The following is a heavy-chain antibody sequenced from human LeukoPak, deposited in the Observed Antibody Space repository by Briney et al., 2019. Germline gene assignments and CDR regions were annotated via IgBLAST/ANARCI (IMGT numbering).Heavy chain of an antibody. CDR3: AKDQYYDSSGSLYFNY. V-gene: IGHV3-23*01. Sequence: GGSLRLSCAASGFTFSSYAMSWVRQAPGKGLEWVSAISGSGGSTYYADSVKGRFTISRDNSKNTLYMQMNSLRAEDTAVYYCAKDQYYDSSGSLYFNYWGQGTLVTVSS. CDR1: GFTFSSYA. J-gene: IGHJ4*02. D-gene: IGHD3-22*01. CDR2: ISGSGGST.